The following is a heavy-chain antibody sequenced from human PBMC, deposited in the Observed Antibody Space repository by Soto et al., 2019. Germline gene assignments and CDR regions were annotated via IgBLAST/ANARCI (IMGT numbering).Heavy chain of an antibody. CDR3: ARDRYDIVVDYYYYGMDV. CDR1: GFTCSSYA. Sequence: GSLVPSCAASGFTCSSYAMHWVRQAAGKGLEWVAVISYDGSNKYYADSVKGRFTISRDNSKNTLYLQMNRLRAEDTAVYYCARDRYDIVVDYYYYGMDVWGQGTTVTVYS. D-gene: IGHD2-2*01. V-gene: IGHV3-30-3*01. J-gene: IGHJ6*02. CDR2: ISYDGSNK.